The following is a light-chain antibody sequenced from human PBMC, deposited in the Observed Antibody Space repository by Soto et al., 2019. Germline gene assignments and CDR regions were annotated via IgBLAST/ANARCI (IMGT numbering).Light chain of an antibody. J-gene: IGKJ2*01. V-gene: IGKV4-1*01. CDR2: WAS. CDR1: QSLLSSSTKKNF. Sequence: DIVMTQSPDSLAVSLGETATITCKSSQSLLSSSTKKNFLGWYQQRPGQPPKLLMSWASTRESGVPERFNGSGSATDFTLTIASLQAEDVAVYYCHQYYSAPYTLGRGTKL. CDR3: HQYYSAPYT.